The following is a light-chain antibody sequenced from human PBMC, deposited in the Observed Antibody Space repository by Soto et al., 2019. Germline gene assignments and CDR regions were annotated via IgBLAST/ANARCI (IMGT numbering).Light chain of an antibody. Sequence: QSVLTQPPSVSGAPGQRVTISCTGSSSNIGAGYDVHWYLQLPGTAPKLLIYGNSNRPSGVPDRFSGSKSGTSASLAITGLQAEDEADYYCQSYDSSLSGSGVFGGGTQLTVL. J-gene: IGLJ2*01. CDR1: SSNIGAGYD. V-gene: IGLV1-40*01. CDR3: QSYDSSLSGSGV. CDR2: GNS.